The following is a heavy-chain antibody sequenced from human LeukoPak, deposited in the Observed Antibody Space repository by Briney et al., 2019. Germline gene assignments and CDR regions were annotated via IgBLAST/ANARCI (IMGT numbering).Heavy chain of an antibody. V-gene: IGHV3-48*03. J-gene: IGHJ4*02. CDR1: GFTFSSYE. D-gene: IGHD5-12*01. CDR2: ITGSGDTI. CDR3: VRDAPPRYSGSDVLY. Sequence: PGGSLRLSCSASGFTFSSYEMNWVRQAPGKGLEWISYITGSGDTIYYADSVKGRFTISRDNAKNSLFLQMNSLTADDTAVYYCVRDAPPRYSGSDVLYWGQGTLVTVSS.